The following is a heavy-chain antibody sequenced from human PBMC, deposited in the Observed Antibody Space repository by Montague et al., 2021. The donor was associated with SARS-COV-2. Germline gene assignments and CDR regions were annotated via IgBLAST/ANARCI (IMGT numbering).Heavy chain of an antibody. Sequence: SETLSLTCAVYGGSFSGFYWSWIRQPSGKGLEWIGEMNHSGSTNYNPSLKSRVTISVDTSKNQFSLKLSSVTAADTAVYYCARGVTYYDILTGYYKGNYYYGMDVWGQGTTVTVSS. CDR3: ARGVTYYDILTGYYKGNYYYGMDV. CDR1: GGSFSGFY. J-gene: IGHJ6*02. D-gene: IGHD3-9*01. CDR2: MNHSGST. V-gene: IGHV4-34*01.